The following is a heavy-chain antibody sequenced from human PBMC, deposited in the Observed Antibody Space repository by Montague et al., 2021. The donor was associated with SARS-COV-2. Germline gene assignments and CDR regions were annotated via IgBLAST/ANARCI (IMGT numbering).Heavy chain of an antibody. D-gene: IGHD3-9*01. CDR3: ARDRPVQGSFRHFDSISSGALDI. CDR2: INQGGAP. Sequence: SETLSLTCAVSRGSFSNYYWTWIRQSPGKGLEWIGEINQGGAPNYTPSLKSRVTISLDTSKKQISLKLNSVTVAGTAVFFCARDRPVQGSFRHFDSISSGALDIWAQGSLVIVSS. J-gene: IGHJ3*02. V-gene: IGHV4-34*01. CDR1: RGSFSNYY.